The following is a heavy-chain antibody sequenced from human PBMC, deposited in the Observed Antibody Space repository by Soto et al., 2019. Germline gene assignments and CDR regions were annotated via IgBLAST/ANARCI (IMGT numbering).Heavy chain of an antibody. CDR1: GFTW. D-gene: IGHD2-2*01. CDR3: ASLSAPVDH. Sequence: EVQLVESGGGLIQPGGSVRLSCAASGFTWMHWVRQRPGKGMEWVSEIDSDGSSTDYADSVKGRFTVSRDNAQNSLFLQMNSLRAEDTAVYYRASLSAPVDHWGQGILVTVSS. CDR2: IDSDGSST. V-gene: IGHV3-74*01. J-gene: IGHJ4*02.